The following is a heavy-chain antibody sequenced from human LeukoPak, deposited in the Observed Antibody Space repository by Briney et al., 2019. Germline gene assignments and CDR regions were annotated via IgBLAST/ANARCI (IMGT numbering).Heavy chain of an antibody. J-gene: IGHJ6*02. D-gene: IGHD4-11*01. V-gene: IGHV1-69*13. CDR1: GYTFTSYY. CDR2: IIPIFGTA. Sequence: SVKVSCKASGYTFTSYYMHWVRQAPGQGLEWMGGIIPIFGTANYAQKFQGRVTITADESTSTAYMELSSLRSEDTAVYYCARDKTVTGYYGMDVWGQGTTVTVSS. CDR3: ARDKTVTGYYGMDV.